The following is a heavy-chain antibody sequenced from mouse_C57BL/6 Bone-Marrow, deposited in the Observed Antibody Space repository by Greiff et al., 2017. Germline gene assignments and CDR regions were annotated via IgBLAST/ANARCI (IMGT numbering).Heavy chain of an antibody. V-gene: IGHV5-9-1*02. J-gene: IGHJ4*01. CDR1: GFTFSSYA. D-gene: IGHD1-1*01. CDR3: TRHYYGSSWGYYAMDY. CDR2: ISSGGDYI. Sequence: EVHLVESGEGLVKPGGSLKLSCAASGFTFSSYAMSWVRQTPEKRLEWVAYISSGGDYIYYADTVKGRFTISRDNARNTLYLQMSSLKSDDTAMYYCTRHYYGSSWGYYAMDYWGQGTSVTVSS.